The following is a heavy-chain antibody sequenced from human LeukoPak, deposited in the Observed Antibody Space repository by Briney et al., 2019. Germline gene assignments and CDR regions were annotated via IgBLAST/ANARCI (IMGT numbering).Heavy chain of an antibody. V-gene: IGHV3-23*01. CDR2: ISDSGDDT. Sequence: RGSLRLSCVASRFTFITYAMSGGRQAPEKGLQWVSSISDSGDDTYYADSVQGRFIISRDNAKNTLYLQMNSLRAEDTAIYYCAEAGIVGRTFRIDYWGQGTQVTVSS. CDR1: RFTFITYA. J-gene: IGHJ4*02. D-gene: IGHD1-26*01. CDR3: AEAGIVGRTFRIDY.